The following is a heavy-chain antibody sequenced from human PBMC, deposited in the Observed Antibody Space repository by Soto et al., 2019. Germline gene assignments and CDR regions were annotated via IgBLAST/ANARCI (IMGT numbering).Heavy chain of an antibody. J-gene: IGHJ6*03. CDR1: GFTFSSYD. D-gene: IGHD3-10*01. Sequence: GGSLILSWAASGFTFSSYDMHWVRQATGKGLEWVSAIGTAGDTYYPGSVKGRFTISRENAKNSLYLQMNSLRAGDTAVYYCARDIKEEGPADYYYYHMDVWGKGTTVTVSS. CDR2: IGTAGDT. V-gene: IGHV3-13*01. CDR3: ARDIKEEGPADYYYYHMDV.